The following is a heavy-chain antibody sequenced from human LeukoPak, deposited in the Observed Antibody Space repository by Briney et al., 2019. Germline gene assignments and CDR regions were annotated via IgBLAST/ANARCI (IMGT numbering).Heavy chain of an antibody. CDR2: IYYGGST. CDR3: ARATNYAILTGYKYFDY. Sequence: PSETLSLTCTVSGGSISGYYWSWIRQPPGKGLEWIGYIYYGGSTNYNPSLKSRVTISVDTSKNQFSLKLSSVTAADTAVYYCARATNYAILTGYKYFDYWGQGTLVTVSS. V-gene: IGHV4-59*01. D-gene: IGHD3-9*01. J-gene: IGHJ4*02. CDR1: GGSISGYY.